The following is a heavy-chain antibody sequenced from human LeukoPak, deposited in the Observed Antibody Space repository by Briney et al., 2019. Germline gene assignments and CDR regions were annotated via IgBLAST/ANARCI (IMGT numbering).Heavy chain of an antibody. CDR2: VSPDGGTT. CDR1: GFTFSDYS. J-gene: IGHJ4*02. Sequence: GRSLRLSCAASGFTFSDYSMHWVRQAPGKGLEWVAVVSPDGGTTSYADSVKGRFTISRDNSMSKVFLQMNSLRPEDTAEYYCAKAGTAVVTRFFHYWGQGILVTVSS. D-gene: IGHD4-23*01. V-gene: IGHV3-30*18. CDR3: AKAGTAVVTRFFHY.